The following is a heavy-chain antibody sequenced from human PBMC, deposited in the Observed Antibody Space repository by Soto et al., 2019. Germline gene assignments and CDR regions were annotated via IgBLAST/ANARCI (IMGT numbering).Heavy chain of an antibody. CDR2: IIPILGIA. J-gene: IGHJ5*02. D-gene: IGHD5-18*01. CDR3: ARSPPNTGSKPVYKWFDP. CDR1: GGTFSSYT. V-gene: IGHV1-69*02. Sequence: GASVKVSCKASGGTFSSYTISWVRQAPGQGLEWMGRIIPILGIANYAQKFQGRVTITADKSTSTAYMELSSLRSEDTAVYYCARSPPNTGSKPVYKWFDPWGQGTLVTVSS.